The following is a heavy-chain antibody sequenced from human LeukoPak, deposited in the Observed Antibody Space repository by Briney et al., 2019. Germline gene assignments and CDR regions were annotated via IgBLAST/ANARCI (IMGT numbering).Heavy chain of an antibody. J-gene: IGHJ5*02. CDR1: GYTFTSYG. V-gene: IGHV1-18*01. CDR2: ISAYNGNT. CDR3: ARDPVSRLGGYSRVGNWFDP. Sequence: ASVKVSCKASGYTFTSYGISWVRQAPGQGLEWMGWISAYNGNTNYAQKLQGRVTMTTDTSTSTAYMELRSLRSDDTAAYYCARDPVSRLGGYSRVGNWFDPWGQGTLVTVSS. D-gene: IGHD3-22*01.